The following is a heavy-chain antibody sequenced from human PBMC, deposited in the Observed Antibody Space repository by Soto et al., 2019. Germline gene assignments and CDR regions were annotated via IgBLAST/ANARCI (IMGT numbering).Heavy chain of an antibody. D-gene: IGHD3-16*02. CDR3: ARGRSFRLAGVPLDS. J-gene: IGHJ4*02. Sequence: SETLSLTCAVSGGSITSGGYSWGWIRQPPGKGLEWIGLISHSGRAISHPSFASRATISLDTTNNAFSLTLKSVTAADTAVYYCARGRSFRLAGVPLDSWGQGTLVTVSS. V-gene: IGHV4-30-2*01. CDR1: GGSITSGGYS. CDR2: ISHSGRA.